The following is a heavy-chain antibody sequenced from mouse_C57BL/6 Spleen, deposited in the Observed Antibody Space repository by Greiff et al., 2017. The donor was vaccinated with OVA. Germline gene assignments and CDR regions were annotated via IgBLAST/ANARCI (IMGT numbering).Heavy chain of an antibody. V-gene: IGHV1-80*01. D-gene: IGHD1-1*01. J-gene: IGHJ2*01. CDR1: GYAFSSYW. Sequence: VKLVESGAELVKPGASVKISCKASGYAFSSYWMNWVKQRPGKGLEWIGQIYPGDGDTNYNGKFKGKATLTADKSSSTAYMQLSSLTSEDSAVYFCARGGANSFDYWGQGTTLTVSS. CDR3: ARGGANSFDY. CDR2: IYPGDGDT.